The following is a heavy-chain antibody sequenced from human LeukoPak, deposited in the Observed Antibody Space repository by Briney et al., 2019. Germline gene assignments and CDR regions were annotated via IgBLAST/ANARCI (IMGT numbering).Heavy chain of an antibody. CDR1: GGSINSGSDY. V-gene: IGHV4-61*02. CDR3: ARGAYGSRNSNWFDP. Sequence: SETLSLTCTVSGGSINSGSDYWSWIRQPAGQGLEWIGRISRSGSTDYNPSLKSRVAISVDTSNNQFSLKLTSVTAADTAVYFCARGAYGSRNSNWFDPWGQGTLVTVSS. CDR2: ISRSGST. D-gene: IGHD3-10*01. J-gene: IGHJ5*02.